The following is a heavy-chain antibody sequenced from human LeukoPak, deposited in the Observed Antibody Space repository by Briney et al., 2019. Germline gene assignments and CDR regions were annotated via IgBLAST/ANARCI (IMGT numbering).Heavy chain of an antibody. CDR2: ISSSSSYI. CDR1: GFTFSSYS. V-gene: IGHV3-21*01. CDR3: VSFYETY. J-gene: IGHJ4*02. Sequence: PGGSLRLSCAASGFTFSSYSMNWVRQAPGKGLEWVSSISSSSSYIYYADSVKGRFTISKDNAKNTVYLQMNNLRAEDTAVYYCVSFYETYWGRGTLVTVSS. D-gene: IGHD2-2*01.